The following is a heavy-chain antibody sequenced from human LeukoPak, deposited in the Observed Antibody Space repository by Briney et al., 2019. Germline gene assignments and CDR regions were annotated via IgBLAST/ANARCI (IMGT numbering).Heavy chain of an antibody. V-gene: IGHV4-59*11. J-gene: IGHJ4*02. CDR3: ARAGYSYGTGYYFDY. CDR2: IYYTGAT. D-gene: IGHD5-18*01. CDR1: GGSISSHY. Sequence: SETLSLTCTVSGGSISSHYWSWMRLPPGKGLEWIGYIYYTGATYYNPSLKSRVTISLDTSKNQFSLKLSSVTAADAAVYYCARAGYSYGTGYYFDYWGQGALVTVSS.